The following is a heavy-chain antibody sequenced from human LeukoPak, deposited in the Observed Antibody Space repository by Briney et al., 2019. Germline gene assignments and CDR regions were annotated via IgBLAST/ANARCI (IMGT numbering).Heavy chain of an antibody. CDR2: FHPEDGET. CDR1: GYTLTELS. Sequence: ASVKVSCKVSGYTLTELSMHWVRQAPGKGLEWMGGFHPEDGETIYAQKFQGRVTMTEDTSTDTAYMELSSLRSEDTAVYYCATATYCGGDCYPPAEYFQHWGQGTLVTVSS. J-gene: IGHJ1*01. CDR3: ATATYCGGDCYPPAEYFQH. V-gene: IGHV1-24*01. D-gene: IGHD2-21*02.